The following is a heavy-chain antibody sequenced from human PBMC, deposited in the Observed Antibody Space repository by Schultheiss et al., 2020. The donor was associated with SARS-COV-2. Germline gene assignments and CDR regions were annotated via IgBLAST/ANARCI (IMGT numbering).Heavy chain of an antibody. D-gene: IGHD3-10*01. Sequence: SETLSLTCTVSGGSISSYYWSWIRQPPGKGLEWIGEINHSGSTNYNPSLKSRVTISVDTSKNQFSLKLSSVTAADTAVYYCARVSARYAFDIWGQGTMVTVSS. J-gene: IGHJ3*02. CDR1: GGSISSYY. CDR3: ARVSARYAFDI. V-gene: IGHV4-34*01. CDR2: INHSGST.